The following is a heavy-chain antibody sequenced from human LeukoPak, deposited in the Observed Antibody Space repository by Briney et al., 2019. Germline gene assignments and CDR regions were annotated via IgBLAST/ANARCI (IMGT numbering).Heavy chain of an antibody. D-gene: IGHD5-24*01. CDR1: GFTFSSYA. V-gene: IGHV3-30-3*01. CDR3: ARNDGYNGYYFDY. J-gene: IGHJ4*02. Sequence: PGRSLRLSRAASGFTFSSYAMHWVRQAPGKGLEWVAVISYDGSNKYYADSVKGRFTISRDNSKNTLYLQMNSLRAEDTAVYYCARNDGYNGYYFDYWGQGTLVTVSS. CDR2: ISYDGSNK.